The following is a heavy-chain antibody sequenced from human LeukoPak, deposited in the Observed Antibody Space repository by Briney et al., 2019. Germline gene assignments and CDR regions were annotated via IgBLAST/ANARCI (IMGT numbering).Heavy chain of an antibody. CDR3: TKELHVAVAVADYYYFYMDV. J-gene: IGHJ6*03. CDR2: INGGGNTT. Sequence: PGGSLRLSCAASGFALSSFAIGWVRPSPGKGLEWLSTINGGGNTTFYPDSVKGRFTISRDNSKDTLYLHMDSLRPDDTAIYYCTKELHVAVAVADYYYFYMDVWGRGTAVSVSS. CDR1: GFALSSFA. V-gene: IGHV3-23*01. D-gene: IGHD6-19*01.